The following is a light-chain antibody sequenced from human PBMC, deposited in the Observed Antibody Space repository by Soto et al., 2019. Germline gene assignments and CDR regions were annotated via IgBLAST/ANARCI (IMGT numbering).Light chain of an antibody. CDR2: GAS. Sequence: DIQMTQSPSSLSASVGDRVTITFRASQTISKYLNWYQHKPGKGPKLLIYGASTLQSGVPSRFSGSGSGTDFTLTISSLQPEDVATYYCQQSNSIPPWTFGQGTKVDIK. J-gene: IGKJ1*01. CDR1: QTISKY. CDR3: QQSNSIPPWT. V-gene: IGKV1-39*01.